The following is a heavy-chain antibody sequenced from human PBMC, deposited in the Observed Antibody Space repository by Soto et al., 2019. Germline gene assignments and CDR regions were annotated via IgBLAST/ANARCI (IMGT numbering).Heavy chain of an antibody. D-gene: IGHD3-3*01. CDR3: AKDYDFWSGYYTNSDYFDY. J-gene: IGHJ4*02. Sequence: GGSLRLSCAASGFTFSSYAMSWVRQAPGKGLEWVSAISGSGGSTYYADSVKGRFTISRDNSKNTLYLQMNSLRAEDTAVYYCAKDYDFWSGYYTNSDYFDYWGQGTLVTVSS. CDR1: GFTFSSYA. CDR2: ISGSGGST. V-gene: IGHV3-23*01.